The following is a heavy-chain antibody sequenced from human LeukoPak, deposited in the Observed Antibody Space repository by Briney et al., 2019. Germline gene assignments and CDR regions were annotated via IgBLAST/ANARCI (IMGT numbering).Heavy chain of an antibody. J-gene: IGHJ5*02. V-gene: IGHV1-24*01. D-gene: IGHD3-10*01. CDR3: ATGPYYYGSGSNWFDP. Sequence: GASVKVSCKVSGYTLTELSMHWVRQAPGKGLEWMGGFDPEDGETIYAQKFQGRVTMTEDTSTDTAYMELSSLRSEDTAVYYCATGPYYYGSGSNWFDPWGQGTLVTVSS. CDR1: GYTLTELS. CDR2: FDPEDGET.